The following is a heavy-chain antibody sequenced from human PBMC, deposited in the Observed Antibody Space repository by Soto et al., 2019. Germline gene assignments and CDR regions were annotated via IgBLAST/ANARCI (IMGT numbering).Heavy chain of an antibody. Sequence: HPGGSLRLSCAASGFTFSTYSMNWVRQAPGKGLEWVSYISSSSSTIYYADSVKGRFTISRDNAENSLYLQMNSLRDEDTAVYSCARFLTPVADYWGPGTLVTSPQ. CDR3: ARFLTPVADY. CDR1: GFTFSTYS. CDR2: ISSSSSTI. D-gene: IGHD6-19*01. J-gene: IGHJ4*02. V-gene: IGHV3-48*02.